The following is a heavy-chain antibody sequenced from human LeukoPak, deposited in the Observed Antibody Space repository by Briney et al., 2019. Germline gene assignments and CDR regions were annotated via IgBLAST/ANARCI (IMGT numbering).Heavy chain of an antibody. Sequence: ASVTVSCKASGYTFTGSGWYLYWLRQAPGQGLECVGWIHPNNGATLYAQKFQGRVAMTTDTSISTAYMELSRLRPDDTAMYYCARDGPAQMVDFDYWGQGTLVTVSS. CDR2: IHPNNGAT. V-gene: IGHV1-2*02. D-gene: IGHD3-10*01. CDR1: GYTFTGSGWY. J-gene: IGHJ4*02. CDR3: ARDGPAQMVDFDY.